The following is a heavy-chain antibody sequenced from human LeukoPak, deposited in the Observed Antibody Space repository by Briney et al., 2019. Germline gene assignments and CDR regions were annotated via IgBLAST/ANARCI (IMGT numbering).Heavy chain of an antibody. D-gene: IGHD3-16*01. J-gene: IGHJ6*02. CDR2: MNPNSGNT. CDR1: GYTFTSYD. V-gene: IGHV1-8*01. CDR3: AREYYDYVWGSYYYYYGMDV. Sequence: ASAKVSCKASGYTFTSYDINWVRQATGQGLEWMGWMNPNSGNTGYAQKFQGRVTMTRNTSISTAYMELSSLRSEDTAVYYCAREYYDYVWGSYYYYYGMDVWGQGTTVIVSS.